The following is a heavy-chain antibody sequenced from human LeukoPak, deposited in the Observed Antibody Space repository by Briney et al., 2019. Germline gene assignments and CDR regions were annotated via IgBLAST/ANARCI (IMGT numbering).Heavy chain of an antibody. Sequence: GGSLRLSCAASGYIFSDYSVHWVRQAPGKGLEWVAVISFDGNNEYYADSVKGRFTTSRDNSKNTLYLQMTSLRVEDTAVYFCVSQRDHRVAVAGSFDNWGQGTLISVSP. CDR2: ISFDGNNE. D-gene: IGHD6-19*01. CDR1: GYIFSDYS. CDR3: VSQRDHRVAVAGSFDN. V-gene: IGHV3-30-3*01. J-gene: IGHJ4*02.